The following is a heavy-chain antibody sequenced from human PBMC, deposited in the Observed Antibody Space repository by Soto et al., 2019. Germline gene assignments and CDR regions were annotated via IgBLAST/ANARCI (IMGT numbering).Heavy chain of an antibody. Sequence: SETLSLTCAIYGGSFSGFYWGWIRQPPGKGLEWIGEINDSGTTNYNPSLKSRVTISADTSKTHFSLRLTSVTAADTAVYYCARETSQHVYSHYGMDVWGQGPTVTVSS. D-gene: IGHD1-1*01. CDR1: GGSFSGFY. CDR3: ARETSQHVYSHYGMDV. CDR2: INDSGTT. V-gene: IGHV4-34*01. J-gene: IGHJ6*02.